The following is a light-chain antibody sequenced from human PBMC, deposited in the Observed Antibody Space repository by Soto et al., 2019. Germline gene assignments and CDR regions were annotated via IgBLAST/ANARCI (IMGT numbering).Light chain of an antibody. CDR2: GAS. J-gene: IGKJ1*01. CDR3: QHYNTWLRT. V-gene: IGKV3-15*01. CDR1: QSISNN. Sequence: EIVMTQSPATLSVSPGERATLSCRASQSISNNLAWYQQKPGQAPRLLIYGASSRSTGIPARFSGSGSGTEFTLTISILDSADFAVYYCQHYNTWLRTFGQGTKVDIK.